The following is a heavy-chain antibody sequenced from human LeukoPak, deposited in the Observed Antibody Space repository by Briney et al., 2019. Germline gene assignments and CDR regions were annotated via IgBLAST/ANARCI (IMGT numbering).Heavy chain of an antibody. J-gene: IGHJ4*02. V-gene: IGHV4-59*01. Sequence: SETLSLTCTVSGGSISSYYWSWIRQPPGKGLEWIGYIYYSGSTNYNPSLKSRVTISVDTSKSQFSLKLSSVTAADTAVYYCARSYYYGPGSGPLFDYWGQGTLVTVSS. D-gene: IGHD3-10*01. CDR2: IYYSGST. CDR1: GGSISSYY. CDR3: ARSYYYGPGSGPLFDY.